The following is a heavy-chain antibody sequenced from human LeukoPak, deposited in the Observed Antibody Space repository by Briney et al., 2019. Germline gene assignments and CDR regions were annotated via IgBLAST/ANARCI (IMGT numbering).Heavy chain of an antibody. CDR2: INPNSGGT. CDR3: ARARRITMVRGVIQNWFDP. V-gene: IGHV1-2*02. D-gene: IGHD3-10*01. CDR1: GYTFTGYY. J-gene: IGHJ5*02. Sequence: ASVTVSCKASGYTFTGYYMHWVRQAPGQGLEWMGWINPNSGGTNYAQKFQGRVTMTRDTSISTAYMELSRLRSDDTAVYYCARARRITMVRGVIQNWFDPWGQGTLVTVSS.